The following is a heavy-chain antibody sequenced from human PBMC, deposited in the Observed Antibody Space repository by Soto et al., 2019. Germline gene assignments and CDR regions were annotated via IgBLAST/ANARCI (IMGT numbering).Heavy chain of an antibody. CDR2: IYNSGST. V-gene: IGHV4-38-2*02. J-gene: IGHJ4*02. CDR1: GYSISSGYY. CDR3: AREGNYYYDSSGYRY. D-gene: IGHD3-22*01. Sequence: SETLSLTCAVSGYSISSGYYWGLIRQPPGKGLEWIGSIYNSGSTYYKPSLKSRVTISVHTFKNQFSLKLSSVTAADTAVYYCAREGNYYYDSSGYRYWGQGTLVTVSS.